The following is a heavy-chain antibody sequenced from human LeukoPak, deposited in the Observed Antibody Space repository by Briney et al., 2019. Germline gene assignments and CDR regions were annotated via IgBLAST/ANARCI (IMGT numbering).Heavy chain of an antibody. V-gene: IGHV4-34*01. Sequence: SETLSLTCAVYGGSFSGYYCSWIRQSPGKGLEWNGEINHSGSTNYNPSLKSRVTISVDTSKNQISLKLSSVTAADTAVYYCARGRFTGGGFGESLDWGQGTLVTVSS. CDR1: GGSFSGYY. D-gene: IGHD3-10*01. CDR3: ARGRFTGGGFGESLD. J-gene: IGHJ4*02. CDR2: INHSGST.